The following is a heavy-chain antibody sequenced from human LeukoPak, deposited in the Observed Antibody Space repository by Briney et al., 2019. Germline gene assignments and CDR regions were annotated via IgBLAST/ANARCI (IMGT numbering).Heavy chain of an antibody. D-gene: IGHD2-21*02. J-gene: IGHJ2*01. CDR3: ARDLPSSITVVVTAAWYFDL. CDR2: ISRSGRHI. Sequence: PGGSLRLSCAASGFTFSSYSMNWVRQAPGKGLEWVSSISRSGRHIYCADSMKGRFTISRDNAKNSLFLQMNSLRAEDTAVYYCARDLPSSITVVVTAAWYFDLWGRGTLVTVSS. CDR1: GFTFSSYS. V-gene: IGHV3-21*01.